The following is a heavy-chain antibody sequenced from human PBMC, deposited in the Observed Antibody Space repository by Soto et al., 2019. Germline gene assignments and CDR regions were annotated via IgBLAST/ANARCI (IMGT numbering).Heavy chain of an antibody. CDR2: INPNSGGT. J-gene: IGHJ6*02. D-gene: IGHD3-10*01. V-gene: IGHV1-2*04. CDR3: TRDLAYYGSGSYYNLYYYYGMDV. Sequence: ASVTVSCKASGYTITGYYMHWVRQAQGQGLEWMGWINPNSGGTNYAQKFQGWVTMTRDTSISTAYMELSRLRSDDTAVYYCTRDLAYYGSGSYYNLYYYYGMDVWGQGTTVTSP. CDR1: GYTITGYY.